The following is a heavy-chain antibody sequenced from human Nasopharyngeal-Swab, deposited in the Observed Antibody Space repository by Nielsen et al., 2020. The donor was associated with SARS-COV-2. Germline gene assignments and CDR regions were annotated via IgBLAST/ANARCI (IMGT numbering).Heavy chain of an antibody. CDR3: AKEGATGWFDP. CDR2: INPHSRGT. CDR1: GYTLTGYY. Sequence: ASVKVSCKASGYTLTGYYMHWVRHAPGQGLEWMGWINPHSRGTKYAQKFQGRVTMTSDTSINTAYMELRRLRSDDTAVYYCAKEGATGWFDPWGQGTLVTVPS. J-gene: IGHJ5*02. V-gene: IGHV1-2*02.